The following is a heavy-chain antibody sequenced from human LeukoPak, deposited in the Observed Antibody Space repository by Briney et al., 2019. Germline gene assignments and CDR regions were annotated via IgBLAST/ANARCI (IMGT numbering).Heavy chain of an antibody. CDR2: ISSNGGST. CDR1: GFTFSSYA. D-gene: IGHD6-19*01. V-gene: IGHV3-64*01. CDR3: ALNRGSGWYFHY. J-gene: IGHJ4*02. Sequence: PGGSLRLSCAASGFTFSSYAMHWVRQAPGKGLEYVSAISSNGGSTYYANSVKGRFTISRDNSKNTLYLQMNSLRAEDTAVYYCALNRGSGWYFHYWGQGTLVTVSS.